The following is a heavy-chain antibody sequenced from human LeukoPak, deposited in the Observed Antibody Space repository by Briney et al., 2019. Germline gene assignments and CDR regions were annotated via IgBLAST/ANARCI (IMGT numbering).Heavy chain of an antibody. D-gene: IGHD6-19*01. CDR1: GGSVSSGVDY. Sequence: PSETLSLTCTVSGGSVSSGVDYWSWIRQPPGKGLEWIGYIYHSGSTNYNPSLKSRVTILVDTSNNQFSLKVTSVTAADTAVYYCARLNVYSSGWYPNWFDPWGQGTLVTVSS. V-gene: IGHV4-61*08. J-gene: IGHJ5*02. CDR2: IYHSGST. CDR3: ARLNVYSSGWYPNWFDP.